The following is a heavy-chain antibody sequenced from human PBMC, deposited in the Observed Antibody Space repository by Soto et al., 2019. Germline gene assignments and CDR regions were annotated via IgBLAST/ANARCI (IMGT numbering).Heavy chain of an antibody. D-gene: IGHD3-10*01. J-gene: IGHJ2*01. Sequence: SETLSLTCTVSGGSISSYFWSWIRQPTGKGLEWIGYIYNSGTTNYNPSLKSRVTKSADTSKNQFSLKLRSVTAADTAVYYCFLYFYCGHHCLLSLCGRGSLVTGSS. CDR1: GGSISSYF. CDR3: FLYFYCGHHCLLSL. CDR2: IYNSGTT. V-gene: IGHV4-59*08.